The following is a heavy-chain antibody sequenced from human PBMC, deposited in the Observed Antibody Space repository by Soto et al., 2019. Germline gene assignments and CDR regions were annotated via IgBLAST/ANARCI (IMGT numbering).Heavy chain of an antibody. CDR2: ISGSGGST. D-gene: IGHD2-15*01. V-gene: IGHV3-23*01. CDR3: AKVLSIGYCSGGSCSSEY. J-gene: IGHJ4*02. Sequence: EVQLLESGGGLVQPGGSLRLSCAASGFTFSSYAMSWVRQAPGKGLEWVSAISGSGGSTYYADSVKGRFTISRDNSKNTLYLQMNSLRAEDTAVYYCAKVLSIGYCSGGSCSSEYWGQGTLVTVSS. CDR1: GFTFSSYA.